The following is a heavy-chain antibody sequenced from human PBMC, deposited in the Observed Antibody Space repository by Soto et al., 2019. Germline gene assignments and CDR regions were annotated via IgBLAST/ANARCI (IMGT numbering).Heavy chain of an antibody. CDR3: AKDHVGSSGWYFAY. CDR1: GFTFSSYG. D-gene: IGHD6-19*01. Sequence: GGSLRLSCAASGFTFSSYGMHWVRQAPGKGLEWVAVISYDGSNKYYAEYVKGRFTISRDNSKNTLYLQMNSLRAEDTAVYYCAKDHVGSSGWYFAYWGQGTLVTVSS. CDR2: ISYDGSNK. J-gene: IGHJ4*02. V-gene: IGHV3-30*18.